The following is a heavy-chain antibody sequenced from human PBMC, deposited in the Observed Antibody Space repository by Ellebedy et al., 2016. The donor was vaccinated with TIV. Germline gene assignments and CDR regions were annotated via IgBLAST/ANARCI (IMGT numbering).Heavy chain of an antibody. D-gene: IGHD3-10*01. CDR2: IIPIFGTA. CDR3: ARGWGSVLLWFGELGVYYYYGMDV. CDR1: GGTFSSYA. V-gene: IGHV1-69*13. Sequence: SVKVSXXASGGTFSSYAISWVRQAPGQGLEWMGGIIPIFGTANYAQKFQGRVTITADESTSTAYMELSSLRSEDTAVYYCARGWGSVLLWFGELGVYYYYGMDVWGQGTTVTVSS. J-gene: IGHJ6*02.